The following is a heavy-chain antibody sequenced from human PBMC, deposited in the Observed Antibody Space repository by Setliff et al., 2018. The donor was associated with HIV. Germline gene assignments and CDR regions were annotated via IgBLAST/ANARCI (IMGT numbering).Heavy chain of an antibody. D-gene: IGHD3-10*01. CDR1: GGTFSSYA. Sequence: SVKVSCKASGGTFSSYAISWVRQAPGQGLEWMGGIIPILGIANYAQKFQGRVTITTDESTSTAYMELSSLRSDDTAVYYCARDPVSDYYGSGSYHGIDYWGQGTLVTVSA. CDR3: ARDPVSDYYGSGSYHGIDY. V-gene: IGHV1-69*10. CDR2: IIPILGIA. J-gene: IGHJ4*02.